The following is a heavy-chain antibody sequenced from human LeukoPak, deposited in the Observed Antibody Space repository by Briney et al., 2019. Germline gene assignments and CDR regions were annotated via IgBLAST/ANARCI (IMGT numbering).Heavy chain of an antibody. Sequence: MASETLSLTCTVSSGSIRNSNYYWGWIRQPPGKGLEWIGYIYFSGSTNYNPSLKSRVTISVDTSKNQFSMKLSSVTAADTAVYYCARVDLGGRVYSDYYYYYYMDVWGKGTTVTVSS. V-gene: IGHV4-61*05. CDR2: IYFSGST. CDR3: ARVDLGGRVYSDYYYYYYMDV. CDR1: SGSIRNSNYY. J-gene: IGHJ6*03. D-gene: IGHD2-15*01.